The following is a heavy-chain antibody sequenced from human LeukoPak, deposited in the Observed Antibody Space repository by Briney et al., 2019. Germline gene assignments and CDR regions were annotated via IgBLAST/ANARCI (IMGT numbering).Heavy chain of an antibody. Sequence: PGGSLRLSCAASGFTFNNYDMNWVRQAPGKGLEWFSGISGSGGSTYYADSVKGRFTISRDNSKNTLYLQMNRLRAEDTAVYFCAKDPLSYYDSSGYRYFDYWGQGTLVTVSS. CDR2: ISGSGGST. CDR1: GFTFNNYD. J-gene: IGHJ4*02. D-gene: IGHD3-22*01. CDR3: AKDPLSYYDSSGYRYFDY. V-gene: IGHV3-23*01.